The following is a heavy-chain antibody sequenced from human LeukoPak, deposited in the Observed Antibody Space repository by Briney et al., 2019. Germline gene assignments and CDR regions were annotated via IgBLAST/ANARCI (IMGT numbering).Heavy chain of an antibody. CDR3: ARWGDSSSFFDFDY. Sequence: PGGSLRLSCAASGFTVSSNYMSWVRQAPGKGLEWVSVIYSGGSTYYADSVKGRFTISRDNSKNTLYLQMNSLRAEDTAVYYCARWGDSSSFFDFDYWGQGTLVTVSS. J-gene: IGHJ4*02. CDR2: IYSGGST. CDR1: GFTVSSNY. V-gene: IGHV3-53*01. D-gene: IGHD6-6*01.